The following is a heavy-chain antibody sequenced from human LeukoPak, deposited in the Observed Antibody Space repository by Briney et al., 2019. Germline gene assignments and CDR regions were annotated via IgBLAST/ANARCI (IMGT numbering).Heavy chain of an antibody. CDR1: GFSVTDAW. Sequence: PGGSLRLSCAASGFSVTDAWMNWVRQAPGKGLEWVGLIKSKTNGGTTDYAAPVKGRFTISRDDSKNTLYLQMNSLKTEDTAVYYCTTDEAYYYDSSGYYSSDYWGQGTLVTVSS. D-gene: IGHD3-22*01. CDR3: TTDEAYYYDSSGYYSSDY. V-gene: IGHV3-15*01. J-gene: IGHJ4*02. CDR2: IKSKTNGGTT.